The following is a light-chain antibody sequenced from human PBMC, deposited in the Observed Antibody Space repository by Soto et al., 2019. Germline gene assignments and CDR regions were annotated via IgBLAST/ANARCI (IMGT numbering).Light chain of an antibody. CDR2: DAS. CDR3: QQLNNWPLT. Sequence: EIVLTQSPATRSLSPGERATLSFRASQSVRSDLAWYQQKPGQAPRLLIYDASRRATGIPARFSGSGSGTDFTLTISSLEPEDFAVYYCQQLNNWPLTFGGGTKVDIK. V-gene: IGKV3-11*01. CDR1: QSVRSD. J-gene: IGKJ4*01.